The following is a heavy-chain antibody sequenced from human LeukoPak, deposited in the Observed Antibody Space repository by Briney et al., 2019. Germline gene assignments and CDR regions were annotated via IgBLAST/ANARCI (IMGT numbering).Heavy chain of an antibody. CDR2: IYHSGST. V-gene: IGHV4-30-2*01. CDR3: ARVIDCSSTSCWGWFDP. Sequence: SETLSLTCTVSGGSISSGGYYWSWIRQPPGKGLEWIGYIYHSGSTYYNPPLKSRVTISVDRSKNQFSLKLSSVTAADTAVYYCARVIDCSSTSCWGWFDPWGQGTLVTVSS. D-gene: IGHD2-2*01. CDR1: GGSISSGGYY. J-gene: IGHJ5*02.